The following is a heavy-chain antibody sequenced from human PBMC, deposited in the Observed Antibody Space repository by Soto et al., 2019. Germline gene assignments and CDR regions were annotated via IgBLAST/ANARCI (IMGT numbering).Heavy chain of an antibody. CDR1: GGSNSSNY. V-gene: IGHV4-59*01. CDR3: ARYRREAVAGYTRDN. Sequence: KTTETLSLTCTVSGGSNSSNYRTWIRQLPGKGLEWIGYVYNSGSTNYNPSLKSRGTISEDTSKSQFSLKVNSMTAADTAVYYCARYRREAVAGYTRDNLGQGILVTVSS. CDR2: VYNSGST. J-gene: IGHJ4*02. D-gene: IGHD6-13*01.